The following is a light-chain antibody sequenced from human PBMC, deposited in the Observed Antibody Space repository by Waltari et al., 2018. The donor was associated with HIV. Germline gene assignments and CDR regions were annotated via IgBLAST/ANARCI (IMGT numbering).Light chain of an antibody. J-gene: IGKJ2*03. CDR1: QSVSSN. V-gene: IGKV3-15*01. Sequence: ELVMTQSPATLSVSPGERATLSCRASQSVSSNLAWFQQKPGQAPRLLIYGASARASGISARFSGSGSGTEFTLTISSLQSEDFAVYYCQQYNNWPYSFGQGTKLDIK. CDR2: GAS. CDR3: QQYNNWPYS.